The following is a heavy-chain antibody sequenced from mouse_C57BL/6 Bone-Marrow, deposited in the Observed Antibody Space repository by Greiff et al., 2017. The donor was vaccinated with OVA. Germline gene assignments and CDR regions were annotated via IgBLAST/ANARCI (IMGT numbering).Heavy chain of an antibody. J-gene: IGHJ3*01. V-gene: IGHV14-2*01. CDR1: GFNIKDYY. D-gene: IGHD2-3*01. CDR2: IDPEDGET. Sequence: VQLQQSGAELVKPGASVKLYCTASGFNIKDYYMHWVKQRTEQGLEWIGRIDPEDGETKYAPKFQGKATITADTSSNTAYPQLSSLTSEDTAVYYCASSIYDGYYGFAYWGQGTLVTVSA. CDR3: ASSIYDGYYGFAY.